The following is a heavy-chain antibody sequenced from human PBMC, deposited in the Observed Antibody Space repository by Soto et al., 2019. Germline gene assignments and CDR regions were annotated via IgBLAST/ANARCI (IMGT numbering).Heavy chain of an antibody. CDR1: GGTFSTYA. V-gene: IGHV1-69*12. J-gene: IGHJ4*02. CDR2: IIPMSGTA. D-gene: IGHD5-18*01. Sequence: QVQLVQSGAEVKKPEASVKVSCKAPGGTFSTYAISWVRQAPGQGLEWMGGIIPMSGTANYAQRFQDRVTITADESTNPFYMELSSLRSEDTAVYFCASGIQLWLRRINNGYSGWGQGTLVTVSS. CDR3: ASGIQLWLRRINNGYSG.